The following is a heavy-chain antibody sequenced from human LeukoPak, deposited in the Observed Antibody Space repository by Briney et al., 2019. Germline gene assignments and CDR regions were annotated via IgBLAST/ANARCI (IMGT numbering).Heavy chain of an antibody. CDR1: GYTFTGYY. CDR2: INPNSGGT. D-gene: IGHD1-26*01. V-gene: IGHV1-2*04. Sequence: ASAKVSCKASGYTFTGYYMHWVRQAPGQGLEWMGWINPNSGGTNYAQKFQGWVTMTRDTSISTAYMELSRLRSDDTAVYYCARPHGSYSYYYYGMDVWGQGTTVTVSS. CDR3: ARPHGSYSYYYYGMDV. J-gene: IGHJ6*02.